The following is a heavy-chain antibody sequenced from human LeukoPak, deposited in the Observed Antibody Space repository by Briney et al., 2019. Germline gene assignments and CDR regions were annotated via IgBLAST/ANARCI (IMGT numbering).Heavy chain of an antibody. Sequence: SVKVSCKASGGTFSSYAISWVRQAPGQGLEWMGRIIPILGIANYAQKFQGRVTITADKSTSTAYMEPSSLRSEDTAVYYCASDVDTAKGLYFDYWGQGTLVTVSS. CDR2: IIPILGIA. J-gene: IGHJ4*02. D-gene: IGHD5-18*01. CDR1: GGTFSSYA. CDR3: ASDVDTAKGLYFDY. V-gene: IGHV1-69*04.